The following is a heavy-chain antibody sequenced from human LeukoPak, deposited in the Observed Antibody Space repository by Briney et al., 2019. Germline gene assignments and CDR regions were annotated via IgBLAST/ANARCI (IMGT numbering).Heavy chain of an antibody. D-gene: IGHD6-13*01. CDR1: GYSFSSYA. Sequence: RGSLRHSCAAPGYSFSSYAISWVRQAPGKGLEWVSHISGIGGSTYYADSVKGLLASSRDNSKNALYLQMNSLRAEDAAVYYFSKGRVTATGHFDYWGQGTRVTVSS. J-gene: IGHJ4*02. V-gene: IGHV3-23*01. CDR2: ISGIGGST. CDR3: SKGRVTATGHFDY.